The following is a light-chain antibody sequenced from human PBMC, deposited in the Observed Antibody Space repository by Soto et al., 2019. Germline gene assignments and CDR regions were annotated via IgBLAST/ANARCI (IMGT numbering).Light chain of an antibody. V-gene: IGLV2-11*01. CDR2: DVT. CDR3: CSYAGSYTFV. Sequence: QSALTQPRSVSGSPGQSVTISCTGTSSDVGGYNYVSWYQQHPDKAPKVMIYDVTKRPSGVPDRFSGSKSGNTASLTISRLQAEDEAEYYCCSYAGSYTFVFGTGTKVTVL. J-gene: IGLJ1*01. CDR1: SSDVGGYNY.